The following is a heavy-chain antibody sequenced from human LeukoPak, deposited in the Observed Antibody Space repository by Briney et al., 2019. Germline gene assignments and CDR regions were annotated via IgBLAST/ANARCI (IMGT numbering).Heavy chain of an antibody. CDR1: GFTVTNDY. J-gene: IGHJ4*02. D-gene: IGHD6-13*01. CDR3: ARAVSVRSRDISSWCFDY. V-gene: IGHV3-53*01. Sequence: GGSLRLSCAVSGFTVTNDYMNWVRQAPGKGLEWVSIIYSGGSTYYADSVKGRFTISRDNANNSLYLQINSLRAEDTAVYYCARAVSVRSRDISSWCFDYWGQGTLVTVSS. CDR2: IYSGGST.